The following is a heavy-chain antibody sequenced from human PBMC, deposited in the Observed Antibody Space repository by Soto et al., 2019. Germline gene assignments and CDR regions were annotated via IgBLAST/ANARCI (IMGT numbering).Heavy chain of an antibody. CDR2: IYYTGTT. J-gene: IGHJ4*02. V-gene: IGHV4-59*01. CDR3: ATPQDYDDCLDS. Sequence: SETLSLTCTVSGGSISSYYWSWIRQPPGKGLEWIGYIYYTGTTNYNPSLKSRVTISVDTSKNQFSLKLSSVTTADTAVYYCATPQDYDDCLDSWGQGTLVTVSS. CDR1: GGSISSYY. D-gene: IGHD3-22*01.